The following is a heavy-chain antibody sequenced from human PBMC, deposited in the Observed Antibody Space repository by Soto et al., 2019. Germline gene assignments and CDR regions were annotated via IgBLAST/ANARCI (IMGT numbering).Heavy chain of an antibody. D-gene: IGHD6-13*01. CDR1: GYTFSSYG. CDR3: ARGLIAAAMDV. V-gene: IGHV1-18*04. CDR2: ISAYSGNT. J-gene: IGHJ6*04. Sequence: APVKVSCKASGYTFSSYGSNWVRQAPGQGLEWMGWISAYSGNTNYAQNLQGRVTMTTDTSTSTAYMELRSLRSDDTAVYYCARGLIAAAMDVWGKGTTVTVSS.